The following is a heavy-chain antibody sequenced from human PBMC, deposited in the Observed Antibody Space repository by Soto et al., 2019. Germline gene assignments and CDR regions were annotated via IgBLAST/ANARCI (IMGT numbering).Heavy chain of an antibody. J-gene: IGHJ4*02. D-gene: IGHD3-22*01. V-gene: IGHV4-59*11. CDR3: ARDRAYYESSGLYFDY. CDR2: IYHTVNT. CDR1: GVSIGSHF. Sequence: SETLSLTCSVSGVSIGSHFWSWIRQAPGKGPELVGYIYHTVNTNYNPALKSRVTISMDTSENQLSLQLSSVTAADTAVYYCARDRAYYESSGLYFDYWGQGTLVTVSS.